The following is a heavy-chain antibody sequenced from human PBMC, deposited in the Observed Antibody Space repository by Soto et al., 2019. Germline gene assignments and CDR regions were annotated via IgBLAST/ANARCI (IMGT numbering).Heavy chain of an antibody. D-gene: IGHD3-10*01. V-gene: IGHV1-69*02. Sequence: GASVKVSCKASGYTFSSYTISWVRQAPKQGLEWMGRIIPILGIANYAQKFQGRVTITADKSTSTAYMELSSLRSEDTAVYYCARVYSGSGSYAYCYYYGMDVWGQGTTVTVSS. CDR3: ARVYSGSGSYAYCYYYGMDV. CDR1: GYTFSSYT. J-gene: IGHJ6*02. CDR2: IIPILGIA.